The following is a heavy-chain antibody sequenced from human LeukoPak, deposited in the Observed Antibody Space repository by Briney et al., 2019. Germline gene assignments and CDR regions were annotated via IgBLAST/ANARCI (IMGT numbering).Heavy chain of an antibody. CDR3: ARGSGSESYYNELGGYY. J-gene: IGHJ4*02. D-gene: IGHD3-10*01. CDR1: GGTFSSYT. Sequence: SVKVSCKASGGTFSSYTISWVRQAPGQGLEWMGRIIPILGIANYAQKFQGRVTITADKSTSTAYMELSSLRSEDTAVYYCARGSGSESYYNELGGYYWGQGTLVTVSS. V-gene: IGHV1-69*02. CDR2: IIPILGIA.